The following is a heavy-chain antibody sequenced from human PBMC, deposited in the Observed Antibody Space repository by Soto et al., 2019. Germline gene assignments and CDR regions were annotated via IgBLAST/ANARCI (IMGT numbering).Heavy chain of an antibody. CDR2: INHSGST. CDR1: RGSFNDYY. D-gene: IGHD3-9*01. V-gene: IGHV4-34*01. CDR3: ARGNDILNAYSPPYGMDV. J-gene: IGHJ6*02. Sequence: SLTCAVYRGSFNDYYWSWIRQPPGKGLEWIGEINHSGSTNYNPSLKSRVTISVDTSKAQFSLKVNSMTAADTAVYYCARGNDILNAYSPPYGMDVWGQGTTVTVSS.